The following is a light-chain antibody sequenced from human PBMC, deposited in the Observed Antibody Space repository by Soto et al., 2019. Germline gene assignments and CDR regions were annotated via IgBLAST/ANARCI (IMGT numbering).Light chain of an antibody. Sequence: EIGMTQSPAALSVSPGERATLSCRASQSINSDLAWYQQKPGQAPRLLIYGASTRASGIPARFSGSGFGTEFTLTISSLQSEDFAVYYWQQYNMWWTFGQGTRVEIK. CDR3: QQYNMWWT. CDR2: GAS. V-gene: IGKV3-15*01. CDR1: QSINSD. J-gene: IGKJ1*01.